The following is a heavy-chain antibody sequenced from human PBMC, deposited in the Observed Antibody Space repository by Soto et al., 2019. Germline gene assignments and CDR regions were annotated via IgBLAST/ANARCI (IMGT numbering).Heavy chain of an antibody. V-gene: IGHV3-23*01. CDR3: AKEVTSGSYSHYYYGLDV. CDR2: ISGSGNRT. J-gene: IGHJ6*02. D-gene: IGHD1-26*01. CDR1: GFTLSSYA. Sequence: PGWSLRLSCAASGFTLSSYAMSWVRQAPGKGLEWVSAISGSGNRTFHADSVKGRFTISRDNSKNALYLQMNSLRVEDTAVYYCAKEVTSGSYSHYYYGLDVWGQGTTVTASS.